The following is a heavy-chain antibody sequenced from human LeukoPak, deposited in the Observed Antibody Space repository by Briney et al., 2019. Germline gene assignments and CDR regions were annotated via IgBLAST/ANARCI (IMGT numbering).Heavy chain of an antibody. CDR2: IYWNGGST. V-gene: IGHV3-20*04. J-gene: IGHJ4*02. Sequence: GGSLRLSCAASGFTFGDYGMSWVRQAPGKGLEWVSGIYWNGGSTGYADSVKGRFTISRDNAKNSLYLQMNNLRAEDTALYYCARDGSTGWYSDYWGQGTLVTVSS. D-gene: IGHD6-19*01. CDR1: GFTFGDYG. CDR3: ARDGSTGWYSDY.